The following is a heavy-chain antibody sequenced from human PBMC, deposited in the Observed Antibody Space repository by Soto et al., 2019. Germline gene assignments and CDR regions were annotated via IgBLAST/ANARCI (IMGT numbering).Heavy chain of an antibody. V-gene: IGHV4-34*01. CDR3: ARGPHCSGGSCGFDY. J-gene: IGHJ4*02. D-gene: IGHD2-15*01. CDR2: INHSGST. CDR1: GGSFSGYY. Sequence: QVQLQQWGAGLLKPSETLSLTCAVYGGSFSGYYWSWIRQPPGKGLEWIVEINHSGSTNYNPSLKSRVTISVDTSKNQFSLKLSSVTAADTAVYYCARGPHCSGGSCGFDYWGQGTLVTVSS.